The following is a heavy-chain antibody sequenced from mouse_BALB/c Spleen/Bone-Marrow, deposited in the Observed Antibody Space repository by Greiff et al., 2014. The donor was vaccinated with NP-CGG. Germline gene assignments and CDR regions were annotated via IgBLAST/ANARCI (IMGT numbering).Heavy chain of an antibody. J-gene: IGHJ3*01. Sequence: EVQLQQSGAELVKPGASVKLSCTASGFNITDTYMHWVKQRPEQGLEWIGRIDPANGNTKYDPKFQGKATITADTSSNTAYLQLSSLTSEDTAVYYCARNGNYGAWFAYWGQGTLVTVSA. CDR2: IDPANGNT. V-gene: IGHV14-3*02. D-gene: IGHD2-1*01. CDR3: ARNGNYGAWFAY. CDR1: GFNITDTY.